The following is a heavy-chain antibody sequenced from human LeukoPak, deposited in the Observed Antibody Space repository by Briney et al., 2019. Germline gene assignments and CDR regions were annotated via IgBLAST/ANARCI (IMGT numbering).Heavy chain of an antibody. CDR3: ARAPTDGSGSPWFDP. CDR1: GGSISSYY. CDR2: IYYSGRT. J-gene: IGHJ5*02. Sequence: SQTLSLTCTVSGGSISSYYWSWIRQPQGKGLGWNGYIYYSGRTNNNPTLKSRGPISEDTSKTQYSLKLSSVTAADTVVYYWARAPTDGSGSPWFDPWGQGTLVTVSS. D-gene: IGHD3-10*01. V-gene: IGHV4-59*01.